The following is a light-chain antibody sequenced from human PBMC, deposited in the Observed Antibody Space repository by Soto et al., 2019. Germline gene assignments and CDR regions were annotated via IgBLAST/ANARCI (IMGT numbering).Light chain of an antibody. Sequence: EIKMTQSPASLSASVGDRVTVTCRASQSISSWLAWYQQKPGKAPNLLIYDASTLRSGVPSRFSGGGSGTEFTLTISSLQPDDFATYYCQQYNSYPTFGQGTRLEI. CDR2: DAS. V-gene: IGKV1-5*01. J-gene: IGKJ5*01. CDR1: QSISSW. CDR3: QQYNSYPT.